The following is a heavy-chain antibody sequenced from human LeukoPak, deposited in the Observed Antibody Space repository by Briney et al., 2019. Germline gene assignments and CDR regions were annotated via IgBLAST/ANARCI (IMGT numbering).Heavy chain of an antibody. D-gene: IGHD3-22*01. CDR2: IYYSGST. CDR1: GGSISSYY. V-gene: IGHV4-59*08. CDR3: AREFRYDSSGYYFDY. Sequence: PSETLSLTCTVSGGSISSYYWSWIRQPPGKGLEWIGYIYYSGSTNYNPSLKSRVTISVDTSKNQFSLKLSSVTAADTAVYYCAREFRYDSSGYYFDYWGQGTLVTVSS. J-gene: IGHJ4*02.